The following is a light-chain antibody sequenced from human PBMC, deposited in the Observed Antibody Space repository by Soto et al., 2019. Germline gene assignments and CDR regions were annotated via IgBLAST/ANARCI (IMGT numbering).Light chain of an antibody. J-gene: IGKJ1*01. CDR2: DAS. CDR3: QQYGSSPT. CDR1: QSLSSGY. Sequence: EIVLPQYPCTLSLSPGERFTLSCIASQSLSSGYLAWYQQKFGQAPRLLIYDASRRATGIPERFSGSGSGTDFTLTINRLEPEDFAVYYCQQYGSSPTFGLGTKVAIK. V-gene: IGKV3-20*01.